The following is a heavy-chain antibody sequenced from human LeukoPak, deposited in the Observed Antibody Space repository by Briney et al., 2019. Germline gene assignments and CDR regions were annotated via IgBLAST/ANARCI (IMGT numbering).Heavy chain of an antibody. J-gene: IGHJ6*03. V-gene: IGHV1-2*02. Sequence: GASVKVSCKASGYTFTGYYMHWVRQAPGQGLEWTGWINPNSGGTNYAQKFQGRVTMTRDTSISTAYMELSRPRSDDTAVYYCARGNYYGSGSYYKPPHYYMDVWGKGTTVTVSS. D-gene: IGHD3-10*01. CDR3: ARGNYYGSGSYYKPPHYYMDV. CDR2: INPNSGGT. CDR1: GYTFTGYY.